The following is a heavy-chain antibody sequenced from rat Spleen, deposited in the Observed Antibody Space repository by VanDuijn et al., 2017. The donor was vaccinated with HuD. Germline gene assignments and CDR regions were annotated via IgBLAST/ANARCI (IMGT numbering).Heavy chain of an antibody. V-gene: IGHV5-27*01. D-gene: IGHD1-4*01. Sequence: EVQLVESGGGLVQPGRSLKLSCAASGFTFSNYYMAWVRQAPTKGLEWVAYISTGGGNTYYRDSVKGRFTVSRDNAKSTLYLQMDSLRSEDTATYYCTTLGYPGLDVMDAWGQGTSVTVSS. CDR2: ISTGGGNT. CDR3: TTLGYPGLDVMDA. J-gene: IGHJ4*01. CDR1: GFTFSNYY.